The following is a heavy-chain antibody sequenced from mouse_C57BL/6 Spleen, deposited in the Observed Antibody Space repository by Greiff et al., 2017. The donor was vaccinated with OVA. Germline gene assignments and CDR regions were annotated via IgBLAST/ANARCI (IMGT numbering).Heavy chain of an antibody. J-gene: IGHJ2*01. D-gene: IGHD4-1*01. Sequence: VKLMESGAELVRPGASVKLSCKASGYTFTDYYINWVKQRPGQGLEWIARIYPGSGNTYYNEKFKGKATLTAEKSSSTAYMQLSSLTSEDSAVYFCAAGTRGYFDYWGQGTTLTVSS. CDR2: IYPGSGNT. CDR3: AAGTRGYFDY. CDR1: GYTFTDYY. V-gene: IGHV1-76*01.